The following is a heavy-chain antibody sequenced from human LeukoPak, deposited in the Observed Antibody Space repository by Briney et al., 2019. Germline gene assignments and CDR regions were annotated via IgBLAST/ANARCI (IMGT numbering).Heavy chain of an antibody. J-gene: IGHJ6*03. CDR1: GFTFSSYG. D-gene: IGHD3-10*01. CDR3: ARTTYYFGSRSYYANYYYYMDV. CDR2: IRYDRSNK. Sequence: GGSLRLSCAASGFTFSSYGMHWVRQAPGKGLEWVAFIRYDRSNKYYADSVKGRFTISRDNAKHTLYLQMNSLRAEDTAVYYCARTTYYFGSRSYYANYYYYMDVWGTGTTVTVSS. V-gene: IGHV3-30*02.